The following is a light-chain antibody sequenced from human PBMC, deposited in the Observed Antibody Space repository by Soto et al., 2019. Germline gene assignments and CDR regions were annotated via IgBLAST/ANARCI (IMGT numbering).Light chain of an antibody. Sequence: QSVLTQPASVSGSPGQSITISCTGTSSDVGGYNYVSWYQQHPDKAPKLMIYEVTNRPSGVSFRFSGSKSGNTASLTISGLQPEDEADYYCSSYAGSNNVFGGGTKLTVL. V-gene: IGLV2-14*01. J-gene: IGLJ2*01. CDR2: EVT. CDR1: SSDVGGYNY. CDR3: SSYAGSNNV.